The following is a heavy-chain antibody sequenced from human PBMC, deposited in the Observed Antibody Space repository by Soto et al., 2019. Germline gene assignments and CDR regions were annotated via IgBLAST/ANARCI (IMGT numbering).Heavy chain of an antibody. CDR1: GFTFSTYA. Sequence: PWGSLRLSCAASGFTFSTYAMHWVRQAPGKGLEWVALISYDGGNKYYADSVKGRFTISRDDSKNALYLQMNSLIAEDTAVYYCARKTARGYGDYFVYWGQGTLVTVS. V-gene: IGHV3-30-3*01. J-gene: IGHJ4*02. CDR3: ARKTARGYGDYFVY. D-gene: IGHD4-17*01. CDR2: ISYDGGNK.